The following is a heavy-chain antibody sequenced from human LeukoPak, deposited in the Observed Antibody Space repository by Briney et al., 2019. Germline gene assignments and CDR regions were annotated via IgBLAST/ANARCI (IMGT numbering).Heavy chain of an antibody. D-gene: IGHD4/OR15-4a*01. J-gene: IGHJ4*02. Sequence: ASVKISCKTSGYSFIGYYVNWVRQAPGQGLEWMGWINPNRGDTKYAQKFQGRVTMTRDTSITTTYMELSRIRSDDTAVYYCARARLDYRGLKHHFGYWGQGTLVTVSS. CDR3: ARARLDYRGLKHHFGY. CDR1: GYSFIGYY. CDR2: INPNRGDT. V-gene: IGHV1-2*02.